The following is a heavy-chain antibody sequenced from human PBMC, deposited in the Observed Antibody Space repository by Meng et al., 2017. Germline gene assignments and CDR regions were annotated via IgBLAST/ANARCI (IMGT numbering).Heavy chain of an antibody. J-gene: IGHJ4*02. CDR3: ARDGGNYDFDY. D-gene: IGHD1-7*01. CDR1: GYTFIDAY. V-gene: IGHV1-2*06. Sequence: QLVQLGAEVKKPGASVKLSCRASGYTFIDAYVHWVRQAPGQGLEWMGRIIPSSGDANSAQKFLGRVTLTWDTSISTAYMELSSLRSDDTAIYYCARDGGNYDFDYWGQGTLVTVSS. CDR2: IIPSSGDA.